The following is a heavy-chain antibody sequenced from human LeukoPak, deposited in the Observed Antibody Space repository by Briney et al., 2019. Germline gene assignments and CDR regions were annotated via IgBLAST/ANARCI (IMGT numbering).Heavy chain of an antibody. CDR3: ARDSPHRRLRLGSEWYY. CDR2: ITPYNGNT. J-gene: IGHJ4*02. Sequence: GASVKVSCKASGYTFTNFGISWVRQAPGQGLEWMGWITPYNGNTNYAQKLQGRVTMTTDTSTSTAYMELRSLRSDDTAVYYCARDSPHRRLRLGSEWYYWGQGTLVTVSS. D-gene: IGHD3-16*01. V-gene: IGHV1-18*01. CDR1: GYTFTNFG.